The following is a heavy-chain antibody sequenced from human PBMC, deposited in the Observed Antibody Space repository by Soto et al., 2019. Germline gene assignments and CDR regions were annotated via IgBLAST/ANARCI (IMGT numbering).Heavy chain of an antibody. V-gene: IGHV1-18*01. Sequence: QVHLVQSGAEVKKPGASVKVSCKGSGYGFTTYGITWVRQAPGQGLEWMAWISAHNGNTNYAQKLQGRVTVTRDTSTSTGYMELRSLRSDDTAVYYCASGRYGDYWGQGALFTVSS. D-gene: IGHD1-26*01. CDR2: ISAHNGNT. CDR1: GYGFTTYG. CDR3: ASGRYGDY. J-gene: IGHJ4*02.